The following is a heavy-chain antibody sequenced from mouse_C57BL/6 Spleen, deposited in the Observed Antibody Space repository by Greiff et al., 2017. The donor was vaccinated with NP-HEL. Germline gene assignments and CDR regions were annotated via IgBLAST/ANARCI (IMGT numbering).Heavy chain of an antibody. CDR3: ARSGLLRYFDY. V-gene: IGHV1-42*01. Sequence: EVQLQQSGPELVKPGASVKISCKASGYSFTGYYMNWVKQSPEKSLEWIGEINPSTGGTTYNQKFKAKATLTVDKSSSTAYMQLKSLTSEDSAVYYCARSGLLRYFDYWGQGTTLTVSS. J-gene: IGHJ2*01. CDR2: INPSTGGT. D-gene: IGHD2-3*01. CDR1: GYSFTGYY.